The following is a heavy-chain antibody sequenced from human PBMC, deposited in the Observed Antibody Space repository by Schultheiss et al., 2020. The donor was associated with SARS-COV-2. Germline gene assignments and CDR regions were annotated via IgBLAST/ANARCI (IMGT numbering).Heavy chain of an antibody. CDR2: IIPIFGTA. D-gene: IGHD3-3*01. J-gene: IGHJ4*02. CDR3: ARERVTIFGVASLDY. Sequence: SVKVSCKASGGTFSSYAISWVRQAPGQGLEWMGGIIPIFGTANYAQKFQGRVTITADESTSTAYMELSSLRSEDTAVYYCARERVTIFGVASLDYWGQGTLVTVSS. V-gene: IGHV1-69*13. CDR1: GGTFSSYA.